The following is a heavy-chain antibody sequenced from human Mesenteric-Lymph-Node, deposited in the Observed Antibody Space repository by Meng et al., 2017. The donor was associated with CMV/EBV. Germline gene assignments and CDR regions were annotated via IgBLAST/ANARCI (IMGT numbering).Heavy chain of an antibody. D-gene: IGHD4-17*01. CDR2: IKQDGSEE. Sequence: GGSLRLSCAASGFTFSSYWMSWVRQAPGKGLEWVANIKQDGSEEYYVDSVKGRFTISRDNAKSTLYLQMNSLTAEDTAVYYCIRGPYGADSWYDYWGQGTLVTVSS. CDR3: IRGPYGADSWYDY. CDR1: GFTFSSYW. J-gene: IGHJ4*02. V-gene: IGHV3-7*01.